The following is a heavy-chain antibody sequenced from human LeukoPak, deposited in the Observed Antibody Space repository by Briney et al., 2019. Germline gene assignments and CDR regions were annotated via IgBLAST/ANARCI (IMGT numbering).Heavy chain of an antibody. CDR1: GFTFSTYG. J-gene: IGHJ4*02. V-gene: IGHV3-30*02. CDR2: IRNDGSNK. D-gene: IGHD6-19*01. CDR3: ARDSTGYSSVFDY. Sequence: GGSLRLSCAASGFTFSTYGIHWVRQAPGKGLEWVAIIRNDGSNKYADSVKGRFTISRDNSQNTLYLQTNNLRTEDTAVYFCARDSTGYSSVFDYWGQGTMVTVSS.